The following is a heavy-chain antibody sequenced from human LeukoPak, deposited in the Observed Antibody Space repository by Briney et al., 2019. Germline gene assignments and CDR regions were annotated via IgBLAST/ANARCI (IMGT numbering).Heavy chain of an antibody. CDR3: AKDGLAAAGWFDY. D-gene: IGHD6-13*01. V-gene: IGHV3-30*18. Sequence: GGSLRLSCAASGFTFSYYGMHWVRQAPGKGLEWVAVISYDGSSKCYADSVKGRFTISRDNSKNTLYLQMNSLRAEDTAVYYCAKDGLAAAGWFDYWGQGTLVTVSS. CDR2: ISYDGSSK. CDR1: GFTFSYYG. J-gene: IGHJ4*02.